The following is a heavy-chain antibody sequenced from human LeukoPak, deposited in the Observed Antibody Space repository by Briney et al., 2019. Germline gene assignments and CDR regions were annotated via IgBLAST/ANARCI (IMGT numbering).Heavy chain of an antibody. Sequence: SETLSLTCTVSGGSISSYYWSWIRQPPGKGLEWIGYIYYSGSTNYNPSLKSRVTISVDTSKNQFSLKLSSVTAADTAVYYCARAVRGPIDYWGQGTLVTVSS. V-gene: IGHV4-59*01. J-gene: IGHJ4*02. CDR3: ARAVRGPIDY. CDR1: GGSISSYY. CDR2: IYYSGST. D-gene: IGHD3-10*01.